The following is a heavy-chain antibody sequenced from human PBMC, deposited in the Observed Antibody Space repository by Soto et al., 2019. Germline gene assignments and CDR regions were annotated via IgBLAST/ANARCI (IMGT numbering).Heavy chain of an antibody. D-gene: IGHD3-22*01. Sequence: EASVKVSCKASGGTFSSYAISWVRQAPGQGLEWMGGIIPIFGTANYAQKFQGRVTITADESTSTAYMELSSLRSEDTAVYYCAISSPEWLLPIYYYYYGMDVWGQGTTVTVSS. CDR1: GGTFSSYA. CDR2: IIPIFGTA. CDR3: AISSPEWLLPIYYYYYGMDV. V-gene: IGHV1-69*13. J-gene: IGHJ6*02.